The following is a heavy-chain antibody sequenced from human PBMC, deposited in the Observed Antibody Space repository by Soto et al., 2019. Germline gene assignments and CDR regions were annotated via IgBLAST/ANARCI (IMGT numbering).Heavy chain of an antibody. CDR1: GFTFSSYG. CDR3: ARGDTLEDIVVVVAASYGMDV. CDR2: IWYDGSNK. V-gene: IGHV3-33*01. J-gene: IGHJ6*02. Sequence: QLGGSLRLSCAASGFTFSSYGMHWVRQAPGKGLEWVAVIWYDGSNKYYADSVKGRFTISRDNSKNTLYLQMNSLRAEDTAVYYCARGDTLEDIVVVVAASYGMDVWGQGTTVTVSS. D-gene: IGHD2-15*01.